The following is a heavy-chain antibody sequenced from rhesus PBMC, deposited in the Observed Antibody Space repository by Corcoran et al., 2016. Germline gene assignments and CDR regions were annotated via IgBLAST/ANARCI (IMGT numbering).Heavy chain of an antibody. Sequence: QVQLQESGPGLVKPSETLSLTCAVSGGSFSGYYWGWIRQPPGKGLEWIGYISGSSGSTDYNPSLKSRVTIATDTSKNQFSLKLSSVTAADTAVYYCARAKGTVDYWGQGVLVTVSS. CDR2: ISGSSGST. D-gene: IGHD3-9*01. CDR3: ARAKGTVDY. V-gene: IGHV4-165*01. J-gene: IGHJ4*01. CDR1: GGSFSGYY.